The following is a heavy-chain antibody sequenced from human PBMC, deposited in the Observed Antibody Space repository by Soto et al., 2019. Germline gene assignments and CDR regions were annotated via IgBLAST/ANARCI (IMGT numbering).Heavy chain of an antibody. Sequence: ASVKVSCKASGYTFTRHVFNWVRQAPGQGLEWLGWISPYDGNTKYAQILQGRVSMTTDTSTKTAYMEVRSLRSDDTAVYYCARGGYYDSSGSRNYHYYGMNVWGQGTTVTVSS. CDR2: ISPYDGNT. J-gene: IGHJ6*02. D-gene: IGHD3-22*01. CDR1: GYTFTRHV. CDR3: ARGGYYDSSGSRNYHYYGMNV. V-gene: IGHV1-18*01.